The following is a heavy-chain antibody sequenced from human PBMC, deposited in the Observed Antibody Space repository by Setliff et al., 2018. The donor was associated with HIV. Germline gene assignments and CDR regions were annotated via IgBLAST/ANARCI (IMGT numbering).Heavy chain of an antibody. D-gene: IGHD6-6*01. Sequence: SVKVSCKASGGTFNINAVTWVRQAPRQGLEWVGAIIPLFGTANYAQKFQGRVTITADDSTSTVYMEVRSLRSADTAVYYCSKVSEHRTSSGSFYYYMDVWGEGTTVTVSS. CDR3: SKVSEHRTSSGSFYYYMDV. V-gene: IGHV1-69*13. J-gene: IGHJ6*03. CDR2: IIPLFGTA. CDR1: GGTFNINA.